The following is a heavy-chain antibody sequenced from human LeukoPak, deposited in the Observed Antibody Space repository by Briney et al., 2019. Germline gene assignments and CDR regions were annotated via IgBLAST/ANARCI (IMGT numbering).Heavy chain of an antibody. CDR2: ISHTGLT. Sequence: PSETLSLTCAVYGGSFSGYYWTLIRQTPGKGLEWIGEISHTGLTGSNPSLRSRVTIFVDSSKKQFSLRMTSVTAADTGVYYCARVPDITARPCDTWGPGTLVTVSS. D-gene: IGHD1-1*01. V-gene: IGHV4-34*01. CDR3: ARVPDITARPCDT. J-gene: IGHJ5*02. CDR1: GGSFSGYY.